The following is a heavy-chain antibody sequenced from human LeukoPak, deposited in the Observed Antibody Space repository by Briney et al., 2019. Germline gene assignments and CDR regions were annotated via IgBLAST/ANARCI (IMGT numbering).Heavy chain of an antibody. CDR2: IKQDETEK. J-gene: IGHJ4*02. V-gene: IGHV3-7*03. Sequence: GGSLRLSCTASGFTFSNFWMGWVRQAPGKGLEWVANIKQDETEKFYLGSVKGRFTISRDNAKNSLYLQMNSLRVEDTALYYCAREPTGMGVHHFDYWGQGALVTVSS. CDR1: GFTFSNFW. CDR3: AREPTGMGVHHFDY. D-gene: IGHD1-26*01.